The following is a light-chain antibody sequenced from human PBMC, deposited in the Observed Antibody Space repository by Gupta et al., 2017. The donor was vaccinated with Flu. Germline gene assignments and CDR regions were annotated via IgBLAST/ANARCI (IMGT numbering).Light chain of an antibody. J-gene: IGKJ1*01. Sequence: ATLSVSPGERATLSCRASQSVRSNLAWYQQKPGQAPRLLIYGASTRDTGTPARFGGSGSGTEFTLTISSRQSEDFAVYYCQQYNNSPPWTFGQGTKVEIK. CDR1: QSVRSN. CDR2: GAS. V-gene: IGKV3-15*01. CDR3: QQYNNSPPWT.